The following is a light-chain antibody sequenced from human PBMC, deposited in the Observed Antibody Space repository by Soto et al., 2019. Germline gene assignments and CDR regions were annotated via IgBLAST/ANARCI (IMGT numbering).Light chain of an antibody. V-gene: IGKV3-20*01. CDR3: QQYGNSIT. J-gene: IGKJ4*01. CDR1: QSVSSSF. CDR2: GAS. Sequence: IVLTQSPGTLSLSPGGRATLSFRATQSVSSSFLAWYQQRPGQAPRLLIFGASNRATGIPDRFSGSGSGTDFSLTISRLEPEDCAVYYCQQYGNSITFGGGTKVDIK.